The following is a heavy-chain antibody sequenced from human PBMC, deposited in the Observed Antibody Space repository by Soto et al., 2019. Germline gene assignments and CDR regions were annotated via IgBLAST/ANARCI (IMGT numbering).Heavy chain of an antibody. J-gene: IGHJ4*02. CDR2: ISYDGSNK. CDR1: GFTFSSYG. CDR3: AKDRAPYYYDSSGYYPSH. V-gene: IGHV3-30*18. D-gene: IGHD3-22*01. Sequence: GGSLRLSCAASGFTFSSYGMHWVRQAPGKGLEWVAVISYDGSNKYYADSVKGRFTISRDNSKNTLYLQMNSLRAEDTAVYYFAKDRAPYYYDSSGYYPSHWGQGTLVTVSS.